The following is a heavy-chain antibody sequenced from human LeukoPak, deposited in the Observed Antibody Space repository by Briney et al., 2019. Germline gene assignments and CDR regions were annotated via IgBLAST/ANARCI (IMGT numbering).Heavy chain of an antibody. J-gene: IGHJ5*02. V-gene: IGHV4-4*07. CDR1: GGSISSYY. Sequence: SETLSLTCTVSGGSISSYYWSWIRQPAGKGLEWIGRIYTSGSTNYNPSLKSRVTTSVDTSKNQFSLRLSSVNAADTAVYFCAREGTSGGLNWPDPWGQGTLVTVSS. CDR2: IYTSGST. CDR3: AREGTSGGLNWPDP. D-gene: IGHD3-10*01.